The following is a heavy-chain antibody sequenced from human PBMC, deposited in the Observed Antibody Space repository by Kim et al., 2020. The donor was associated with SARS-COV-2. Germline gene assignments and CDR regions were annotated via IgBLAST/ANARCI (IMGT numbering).Heavy chain of an antibody. Sequence: KGRFTISRDNSKNTLYLKMNSLRAEDTAVYYCAGVRRRYCTNGVCSDFDYWGQGTLVTVSS. V-gene: IGHV3-30*01. J-gene: IGHJ4*02. CDR3: AGVRRRYCTNGVCSDFDY. D-gene: IGHD2-8*01.